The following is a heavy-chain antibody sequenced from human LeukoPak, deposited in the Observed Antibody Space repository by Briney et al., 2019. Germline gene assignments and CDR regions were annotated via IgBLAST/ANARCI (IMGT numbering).Heavy chain of an antibody. V-gene: IGHV6-1*01. CDR1: GDSVSSNSAA. CDR2: TYYRSKWYN. CDR3: ARAMDTAMASPRYYFDY. D-gene: IGHD5-18*01. J-gene: IGHJ4*02. Sequence: SQTLSLTCAISGDSVSSNSAAWNWIRQSPSRGLEWLGRTYYRSKWYNDYAVSVKSRITINPETSKNQFSLQLNSVTPEDTAVYYCARAMDTAMASPRYYFDYWGQGTLVTVSS.